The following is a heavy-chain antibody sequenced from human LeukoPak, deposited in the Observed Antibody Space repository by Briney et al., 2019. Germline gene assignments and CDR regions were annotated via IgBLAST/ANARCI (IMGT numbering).Heavy chain of an antibody. J-gene: IGHJ4*02. Sequence: GGSLILSCAASGFTFSSYDMHWVRQATGKGLEWVSAIGTAGDTYYPGSVKGRFTISRENAKNSLYLQMNSLRAGDTAVYYCAREGELGHFDYWGQGTLVTVSS. V-gene: IGHV3-13*01. CDR3: AREGELGHFDY. D-gene: IGHD1-7*01. CDR1: GFTFSSYD. CDR2: IGTAGDT.